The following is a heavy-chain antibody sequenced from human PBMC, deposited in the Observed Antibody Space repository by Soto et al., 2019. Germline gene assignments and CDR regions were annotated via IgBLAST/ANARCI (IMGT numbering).Heavy chain of an antibody. J-gene: IGHJ4*02. Sequence: EVQLVESGGDLVKPGGSLRLSCAASGFTFDDFTMNWVRQSPGKGLEWVSSITPTSSYIYYADSVKGRFTVSRDNAKNSLYLQMNSLRVEDTAMYYCARRETTRTSAFSPNNDYWGQGTLVTVSS. D-gene: IGHD4-17*01. V-gene: IGHV3-21*04. CDR2: ITPTSSYI. CDR1: GFTFDDFT. CDR3: ARRETTRTSAFSPNNDY.